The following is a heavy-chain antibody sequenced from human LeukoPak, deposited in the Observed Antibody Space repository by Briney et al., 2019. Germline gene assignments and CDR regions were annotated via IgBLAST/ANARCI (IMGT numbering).Heavy chain of an antibody. CDR3: ARDRGSLGGFDY. CDR2: IYYSGST. V-gene: IGHV4-59*01. J-gene: IGHJ4*02. CDR1: GGSISGYY. Sequence: PSETLSLTCTVSGGSISGYYWSCIRQPPGKGLEWIAYIYYSGSTNYNPSLKSRVTISVDTSKNQLSLKLSSVTAADTAVYYCARDRGSLGGFDYWGQGTLVTVSS. D-gene: IGHD3-16*01.